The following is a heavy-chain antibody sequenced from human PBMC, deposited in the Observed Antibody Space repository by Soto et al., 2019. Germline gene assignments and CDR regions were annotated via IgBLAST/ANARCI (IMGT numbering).Heavy chain of an antibody. J-gene: IGHJ4*02. D-gene: IGHD2-15*01. Sequence: QVQLQESGPGLVKPSETLSLTCTVSGGSITGYNWSWIRQPPGQGLQWTGDTHGSGITNSNPSLQSRVTISVDTSKNHFSLKLSSVTASDTAVYYCASYLEGGGGRGYWGQGHLLTVSS. CDR1: GGSITGYN. V-gene: IGHV4-59*01. CDR2: THGSGIT. CDR3: ASYLEGGGGRGY.